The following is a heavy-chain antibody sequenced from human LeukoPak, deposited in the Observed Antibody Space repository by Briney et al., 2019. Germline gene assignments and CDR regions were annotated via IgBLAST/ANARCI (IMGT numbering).Heavy chain of an antibody. D-gene: IGHD2-21*02. CDR1: GFTFSSYS. CDR3: AKLLAPYVDY. Sequence: PGGSLRLSCAASGFTFSSYSMNWVRQAPGKGLEWVSSISSSSSYIYYADSVKGRFTISRDNSKNTLYLQMNSLRAEDTAVYYCAKLLAPYVDYWGQGTLVTVSS. V-gene: IGHV3-21*04. CDR2: ISSSSSYI. J-gene: IGHJ4*02.